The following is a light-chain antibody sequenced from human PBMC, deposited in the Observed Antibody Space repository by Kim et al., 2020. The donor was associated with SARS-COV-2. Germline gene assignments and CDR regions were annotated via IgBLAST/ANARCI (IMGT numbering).Light chain of an antibody. CDR3: HQSSTLPYT. V-gene: IGKV6-21*01. CDR2: YVS. Sequence: EIVLTQSPDFQSVTPKEKVTITCRASQSVGSSLHWYQQKSDQSPKLLIKYVSQSFSGVPPRFSGSGYGTEFTLTINSLEAEDAATYYCHQSSTLPYTFGQGTKLEI. CDR1: QSVGSS. J-gene: IGKJ2*01.